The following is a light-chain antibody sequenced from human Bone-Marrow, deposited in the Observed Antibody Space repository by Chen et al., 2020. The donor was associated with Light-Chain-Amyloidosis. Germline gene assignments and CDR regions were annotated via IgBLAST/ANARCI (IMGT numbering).Light chain of an antibody. CDR1: SSDVGAYNF. J-gene: IGLJ2*01. CDR3: SAYTRSNTRV. V-gene: IGLV2-14*01. Sequence: QSALTQPASVSGSPGQSITISCTGTSSDVGAYNFVSWYQQNPGKVPNLLIYEVSYRPSGVSNRFSGSKSGNTASRTISGLQAEDEADYYCSAYTRSNTRVFGGGTKLTVI. CDR2: EVS.